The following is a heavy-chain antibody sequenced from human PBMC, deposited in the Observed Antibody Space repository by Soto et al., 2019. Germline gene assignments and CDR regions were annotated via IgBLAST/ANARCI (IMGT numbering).Heavy chain of an antibody. V-gene: IGHV1-8*01. Sequence: ASVKVSCKASGYTFTSYDINWVRQATGQGLEWMGWMNPNSGNTGYAQKFQGRVTMTRNTSISTAYMELSSLRSEDTAVYYCARGDQYIALVRHEYFQHWGQGTLVTVS. CDR1: GYTFTSYD. CDR2: MNPNSGNT. D-gene: IGHD1-1*01. CDR3: ARGDQYIALVRHEYFQH. J-gene: IGHJ1*01.